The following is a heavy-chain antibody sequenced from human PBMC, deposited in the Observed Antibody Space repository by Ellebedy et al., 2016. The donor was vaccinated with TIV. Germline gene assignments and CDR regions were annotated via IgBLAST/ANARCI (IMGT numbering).Heavy chain of an antibody. Sequence: SETLSLXCTVSGGSISSSSYYWGWLRQPPGKGLEWIGSIYYSGSTYYNPSLKSRVTISVDTSKNQFSLKLSSVTAADTAVYYCARRQDIVLMVYANRAFDYWGQGTLVTVSS. CDR3: ARRQDIVLMVYANRAFDY. CDR1: GGSISSSSYY. CDR2: IYYSGST. V-gene: IGHV4-39*01. D-gene: IGHD2-8*01. J-gene: IGHJ4*02.